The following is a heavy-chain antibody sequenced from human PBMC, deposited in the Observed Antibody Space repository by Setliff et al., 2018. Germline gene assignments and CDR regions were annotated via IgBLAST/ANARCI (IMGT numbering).Heavy chain of an antibody. CDR2: ISAYNGNT. CDR3: ARDRGVGATSYYYYYGMDV. Sequence: ASVKVSCKASGYTFTSYGISWVRQAPGQGLEWLGWISAYNGNTNYAQKLQGRVTITADESTSTAYMELSSLRSDDTAVYYCARDRGVGATSYYYYYGMDVWGQGTTVTVSS. D-gene: IGHD1-26*01. J-gene: IGHJ6*02. CDR1: GYTFTSYG. V-gene: IGHV1-18*01.